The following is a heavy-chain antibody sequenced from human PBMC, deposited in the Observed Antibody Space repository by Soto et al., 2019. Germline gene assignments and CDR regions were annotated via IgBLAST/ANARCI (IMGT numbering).Heavy chain of an antibody. CDR1: GDSVSSNSAA. V-gene: IGHV6-1*01. J-gene: IGHJ6*02. D-gene: IGHD2-2*01. CDR2: TYYRSKWYN. CDR3: ARSAVVVPAANYYYGMDV. Sequence: PSQTLSLTCAISGDSVSSNSAAWNWIRQSPSRGLEWLGRTYYRSKWYNDYAVSVKSRITINPDTSKNQFSLQLNSVTPEDTAVYYCARSAVVVPAANYYYGMDVWGQGTTVTVS.